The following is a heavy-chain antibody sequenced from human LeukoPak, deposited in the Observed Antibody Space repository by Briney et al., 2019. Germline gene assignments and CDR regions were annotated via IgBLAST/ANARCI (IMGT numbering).Heavy chain of an antibody. D-gene: IGHD2-21*02. V-gene: IGHV4-34*01. Sequence: SETLSLTCAVYGGSFSGYYWSWIRQPPGKGLEWIGEINHSGSTNYNPSLKSRVTISVDTSENQFSLKLSSVTAADTAVYYCARGGEILVVTATTFDYWGQGTLVTVSS. J-gene: IGHJ4*02. CDR3: ARGGEILVVTATTFDY. CDR1: GGSFSGYY. CDR2: INHSGST.